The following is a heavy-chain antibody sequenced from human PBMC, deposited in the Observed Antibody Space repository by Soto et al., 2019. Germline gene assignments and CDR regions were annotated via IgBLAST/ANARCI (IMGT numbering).Heavy chain of an antibody. Sequence: QVQLVESGGGVVQPGRSLRLSCAASGFTFSSYGMHWVRQAPGKGLEWVVVIYYDGSNKYYADSVKGRFTISRDNSKNTLYLQMNSLRAEDTAVFYCARAQYSSSWYPFDYWGQGTLVTVSS. CDR1: GFTFSSYG. V-gene: IGHV3-33*01. CDR3: ARAQYSSSWYPFDY. J-gene: IGHJ4*02. D-gene: IGHD6-13*01. CDR2: IYYDGSNK.